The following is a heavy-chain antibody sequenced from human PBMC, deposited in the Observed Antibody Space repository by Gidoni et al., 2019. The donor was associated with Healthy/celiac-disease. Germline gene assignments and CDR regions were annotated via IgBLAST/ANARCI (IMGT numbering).Heavy chain of an antibody. CDR3: ARDAPSSITMVRGVIINDAFDI. J-gene: IGHJ3*02. CDR2: ISAYNGNT. V-gene: IGHV1-18*01. D-gene: IGHD3-10*01. Sequence: QVQLVQSGAEVKKPGASVKVSCKASGYTFTSYGISWVRQAPGQGLEWMGWISAYNGNTNYAQKLQGRVTMTTDTSTSTAYMELRSLRSDDTAVYYCARDAPSSITMVRGVIINDAFDIWGQGTMVTVSS. CDR1: GYTFTSYG.